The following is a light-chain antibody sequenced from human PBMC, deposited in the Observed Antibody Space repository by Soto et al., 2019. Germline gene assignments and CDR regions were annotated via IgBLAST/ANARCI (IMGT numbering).Light chain of an antibody. CDR1: QSVSSSY. V-gene: IGKV3-20*01. CDR2: GAS. J-gene: IGKJ1*01. Sequence: EIVLTQSPGTLSLSPGERATLSCRASQSVSSSYLAWYQQKPGQAPRLLIYGASSRATGIPDRFGGSGSGTDFTLTSSRLEPEDFAMYYCQQYGDSPAFGQGTKVEIK. CDR3: QQYGDSPA.